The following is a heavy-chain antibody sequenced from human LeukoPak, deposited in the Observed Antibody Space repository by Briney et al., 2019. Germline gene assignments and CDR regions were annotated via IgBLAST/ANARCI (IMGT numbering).Heavy chain of an antibody. CDR2: ISGSGDST. D-gene: IGHD6-13*01. CDR1: GFTFSSYT. CDR3: AKLGSSWYDSYFDY. J-gene: IGHJ4*02. V-gene: IGHV3-23*01. Sequence: GGSLRLSCVDSGFTFSSYTMTWVRQGPGKGLEWVSSISGSGDSTYYGDSVKGRFTISRDNSKNTLYLQMNSLRAEDTAVYYCAKLGSSWYDSYFDYWGQGTLVTVSS.